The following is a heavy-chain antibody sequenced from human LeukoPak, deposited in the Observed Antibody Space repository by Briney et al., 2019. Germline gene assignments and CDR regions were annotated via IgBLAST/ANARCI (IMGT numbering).Heavy chain of an antibody. CDR2: IKQDGSEK. CDR1: GFTFSSYW. J-gene: IGHJ4*02. Sequence: GGSLRLSCAASGFTFSSYWMSWVRQAPGKGLEWVANIKQDGSEKYYVDSVKGRFTISRDNAKNSLYLQMNSLRAGDTAVYYCARASPNTAMADYYFDYWGQGTLVTVSS. V-gene: IGHV3-7*03. D-gene: IGHD5-18*01. CDR3: ARASPNTAMADYYFDY.